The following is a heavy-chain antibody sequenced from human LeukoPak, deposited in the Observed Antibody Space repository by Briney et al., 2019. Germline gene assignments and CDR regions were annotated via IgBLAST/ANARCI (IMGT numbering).Heavy chain of an antibody. CDR1: GGSISSYY. V-gene: IGHV4-4*07. D-gene: IGHD3-22*01. Sequence: PSETLSLTCTVSGGSISSYYWSWIRQPAGKGLEWIGRIYTSGSTNYNPPLKGRVTMSVDTSKNQFSLKLSSVTAADTAVYYCARDYYYDSSGPVSYDAFDIWGQGTMVTVSS. J-gene: IGHJ3*02. CDR3: ARDYYYDSSGPVSYDAFDI. CDR2: IYTSGST.